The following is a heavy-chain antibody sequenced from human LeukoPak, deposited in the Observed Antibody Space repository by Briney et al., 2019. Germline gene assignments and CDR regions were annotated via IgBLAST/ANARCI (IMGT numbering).Heavy chain of an antibody. V-gene: IGHV4-38-2*02. D-gene: IGHD3-10*01. CDR2: ISHSENS. CDR3: ARGRSYYGSGSYYRAFES. J-gene: IGHJ4*02. Sequence: SETLSLTCSVSGYSINSGYYWGWIRQPPGKGLEWIGTISHSENSNYNPSLKSRLTISLDTSKNHFSLNLSSVTAADTAVYYCARGRSYYGSGSYYRAFESWGQGTLVTVSS. CDR1: GYSINSGYY.